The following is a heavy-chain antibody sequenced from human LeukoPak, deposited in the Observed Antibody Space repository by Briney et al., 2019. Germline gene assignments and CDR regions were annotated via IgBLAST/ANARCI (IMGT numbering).Heavy chain of an antibody. CDR2: ISGSDGST. Sequence: GGSLRLSCAVSGFTFSSYAMSWVRQAPGKGLEWVSTISGSDGSTYYADSVKGRFTISRDNSKNTLYLQMNSLRAEDTAVYYCAKSVAIYFYYGLDVWGQGTTVTVSS. D-gene: IGHD3-3*01. CDR1: GFTFSSYA. CDR3: AKSVAIYFYYGLDV. J-gene: IGHJ6*02. V-gene: IGHV3-23*01.